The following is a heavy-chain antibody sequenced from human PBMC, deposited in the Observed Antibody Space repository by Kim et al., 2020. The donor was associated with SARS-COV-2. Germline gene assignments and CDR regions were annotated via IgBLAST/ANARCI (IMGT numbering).Heavy chain of an antibody. D-gene: IGHD5-18*01. CDR1: GFIFSAYE. CDR2: ISSSGTTI. V-gene: IGHV3-48*03. CDR3: VREGYPYGMDV. Sequence: GGSLRLSCAASGFIFSAYEMSWVRQAPGKGLEWVSYISSSGTTIFYADSVKGRFTISRDNAKNSLSLRMNSLRAEDTAVYYCVREGYPYGMDVWGQGTTVTVSS. J-gene: IGHJ6*02.